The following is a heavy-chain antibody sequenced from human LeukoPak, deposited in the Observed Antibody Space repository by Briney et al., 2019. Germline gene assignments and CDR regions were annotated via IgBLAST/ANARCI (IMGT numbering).Heavy chain of an antibody. D-gene: IGHD4-17*01. V-gene: IGHV1-18*01. Sequence: ASVKVSCKASGYTFTSYGISWVRQAPGQGLEWMAWISAYNGDTTYAQNLQGRVTMTTDTSTSTAYMELRSLRSDDTAVYYCARSPTLTVYGMDVWGQGPTVTVSS. J-gene: IGHJ6*02. CDR1: GYTFTSYG. CDR3: ARSPTLTVYGMDV. CDR2: ISAYNGDT.